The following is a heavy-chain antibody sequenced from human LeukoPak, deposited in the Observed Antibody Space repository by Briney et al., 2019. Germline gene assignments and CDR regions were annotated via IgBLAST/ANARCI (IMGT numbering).Heavy chain of an antibody. V-gene: IGHV4-34*01. CDR2: INHSGST. CDR3: ARVASSGWYGGIDY. D-gene: IGHD6-19*01. CDR1: GGSISSYY. Sequence: SETLSLTCTVSGGSISSYYWSWIRQPPGKGLEWIGEINHSGSTNYNPSLKSRVTISVDTSKNQFSLKLSSVTAADTAVYYCARVASSGWYGGIDYWGQGTLVTVSS. J-gene: IGHJ4*02.